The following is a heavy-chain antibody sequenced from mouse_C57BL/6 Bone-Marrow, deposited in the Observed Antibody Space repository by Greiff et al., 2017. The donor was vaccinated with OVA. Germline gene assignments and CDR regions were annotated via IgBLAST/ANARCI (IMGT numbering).Heavy chain of an antibody. CDR2: IDPEDGET. D-gene: IGHD3-3*01. CDR3: ARSEGPCPYYAMDY. Sequence: EVKLMESGAELVKPGASVKLSCTASGFNIKDYYMHWVKQRTEQGLEWIGRIDPEDGETKYAPKFQGKATITADTSSNTAYLQLSSLTSEDTAFYYCARSEGPCPYYAMDYWGQGTSVTVSS. J-gene: IGHJ4*01. CDR1: GFNIKDYY. V-gene: IGHV14-2*01.